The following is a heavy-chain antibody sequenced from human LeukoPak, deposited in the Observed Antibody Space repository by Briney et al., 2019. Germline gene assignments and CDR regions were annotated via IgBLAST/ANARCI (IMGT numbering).Heavy chain of an antibody. V-gene: IGHV1-2*02. J-gene: IGHJ4*02. D-gene: IGHD5-18*01. CDR3: ARDRGYSYGLDY. CDR2: INPNSAGT. Sequence: ASVKVSCKASGYTFTGYYIHWVRQAPGQGLEWMGWINPNSAGTNYAQKFQGRVTMTRDTSISTAYMELSSLRSDDTAVYYCARDRGYSYGLDYWGQGTLVTVSS. CDR1: GYTFTGYY.